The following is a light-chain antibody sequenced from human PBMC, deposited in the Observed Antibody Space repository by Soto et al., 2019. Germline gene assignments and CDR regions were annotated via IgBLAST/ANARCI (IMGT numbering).Light chain of an antibody. V-gene: IGKV3D-15*01. CDR2: DAS. CDR1: QSVSSD. J-gene: IGKJ1*01. CDR3: QQLEGSLWT. Sequence: EIVMTQAPATLSVSPGERSTLACMASQSVSSDLVWYKQKPGQXPRXXIYDASTRATGIPDRFSGSGSGTDLTITISRLEPEDFEVDCCQQLEGSLWTFGPGTKVDI.